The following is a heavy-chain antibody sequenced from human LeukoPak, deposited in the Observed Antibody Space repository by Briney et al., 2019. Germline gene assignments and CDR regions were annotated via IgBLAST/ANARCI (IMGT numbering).Heavy chain of an antibody. CDR1: GYSFTTYW. V-gene: IGHV5-51*01. CDR2: IYPGDSDT. Sequence: GESLQISCQGSGYSFTTYWIGWVRQMPGKGLEWMVIIYPGDSDTRYSPSFQGQITISADESINTAYLQWSSLKASDTAMYYCARELYCSGGSCYHFDYWGQGTLVTVSS. D-gene: IGHD2-15*01. CDR3: ARELYCSGGSCYHFDY. J-gene: IGHJ4*02.